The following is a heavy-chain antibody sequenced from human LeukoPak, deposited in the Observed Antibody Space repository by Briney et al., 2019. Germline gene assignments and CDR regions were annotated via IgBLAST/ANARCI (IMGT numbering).Heavy chain of an antibody. V-gene: IGHV3-7*01. CDR3: ATVRDPRYSSFDY. J-gene: IGHJ4*02. CDR2: IKQDGSEK. Sequence: GGSLRLSCAASGFTFSSYWMSWVRQAPGKGLEWVANIKQDGSEKYYVDSVKGRFTISRDNAKNSLYLQMNSLRAEDTAVYYCATVRDPRYSSFDYWGQGTLVTVSS. CDR1: GFTFSSYW. D-gene: IGHD5-18*01.